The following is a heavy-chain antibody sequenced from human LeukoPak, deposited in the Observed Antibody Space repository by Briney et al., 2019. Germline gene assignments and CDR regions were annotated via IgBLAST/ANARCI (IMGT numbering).Heavy chain of an antibody. V-gene: IGHV1-69*01. D-gene: IGHD3-9*01. CDR3: ARDFIAGYYDILTGSLVDY. CDR1: GGTFSSYA. J-gene: IGHJ4*02. Sequence: ASVKVSCKASGGTFSSYAISWVRQAPGQGLEWMGGIIPIFGTANYAQKFQGRVTITADESTSTAYMELSSLRSEDTAVYYCARDFIAGYYDILTGSLVDYWGQGTLVTVSS. CDR2: IIPIFGTA.